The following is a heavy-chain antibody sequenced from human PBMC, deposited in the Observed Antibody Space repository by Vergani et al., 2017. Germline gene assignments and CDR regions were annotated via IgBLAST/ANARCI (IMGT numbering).Heavy chain of an antibody. Sequence: EVQLVESGGGLIQPGGSLRLSCAASGFTFSSYWMSWVRQAPGKGLEWVANIKQDGSEKYYVDSVKGRFTLSRDNAKNSLYLQMNSLRAEYTAVYYCARDTVEELEYSSSSGYYYYMGVWGKGTTVTVSS. V-gene: IGHV3-7*01. CDR2: IKQDGSEK. J-gene: IGHJ6*03. D-gene: IGHD6-6*01. CDR1: GFTFSSYW. CDR3: ARDTVEELEYSSSSGYYYYMGV.